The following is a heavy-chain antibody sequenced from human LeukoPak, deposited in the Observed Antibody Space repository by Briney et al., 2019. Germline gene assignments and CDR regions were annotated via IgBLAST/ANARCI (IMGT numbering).Heavy chain of an antibody. J-gene: IGHJ5*02. D-gene: IGHD6-19*01. CDR1: GFTFSSYA. Sequence: QPGGSLRLSCAASGFTFSSYAMSWVRQAPGKGLEWVSAISGSGGSTYYADSAKGRFTISRDNSKNTLYLQMNSLRAEDTAVYYCAKDSGGYSSGWFDPWGQGTLVTVSS. V-gene: IGHV3-23*01. CDR3: AKDSGGYSSGWFDP. CDR2: ISGSGGST.